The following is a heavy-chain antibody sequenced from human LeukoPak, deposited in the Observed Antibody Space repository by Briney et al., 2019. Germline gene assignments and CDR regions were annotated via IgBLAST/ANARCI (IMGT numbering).Heavy chain of an antibody. J-gene: IGHJ6*02. CDR2: INHSGST. CDR3: ARETGSSSSPTYYYYYGMDV. D-gene: IGHD6-13*01. V-gene: IGHV4-34*01. Sequence: SETLSRTCAVYGGSCSGYYWSWHPPPPGKGLEWSGEINHSGSTNYKPSLKSRVTISVDTSKDQFSLKLSSVTAADTAVYYWARETGSSSSPTYYYYYGMDVWGQGTTVTVPS. CDR1: GGSCSGYY.